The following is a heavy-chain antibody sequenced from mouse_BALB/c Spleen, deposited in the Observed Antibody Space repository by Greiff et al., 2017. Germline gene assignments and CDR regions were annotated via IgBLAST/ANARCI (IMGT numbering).Heavy chain of an antibody. J-gene: IGHJ2*01. CDR1: GYTFTDYV. D-gene: IGHD2-1*01. Sequence: VQLQQSGPELVKPGASVKMSCKASGYTFTDYVISWVKQRTGQGLEWIGEIYPGSGSTYYNEKFKGKATLTADKSSNTAYMQLSSLTSEDYAVYYCARSGDGNYVGGYFDYWGQGTTLTVSS. CDR2: IYPGSGST. V-gene: IGHV1-77*01. CDR3: ARSGDGNYVGGYFDY.